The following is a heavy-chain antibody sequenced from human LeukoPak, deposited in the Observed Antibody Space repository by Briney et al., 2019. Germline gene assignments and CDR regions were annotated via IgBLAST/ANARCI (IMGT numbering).Heavy chain of an antibody. CDR2: INSDGSST. J-gene: IGHJ4*02. D-gene: IGHD5-18*01. CDR3: ARFPGYSYGQRYFDY. CDR1: GFTFTSYW. Sequence: PRGSLRLSCAPSGFTFTSYWMHWVRHAPGKGLVWVSRINSDGSSTSYADSVKGRFTISRDNAKNTLYPQMNSLRAEDTAVYYCARFPGYSYGQRYFDYWGQGTLVTVSS. V-gene: IGHV3-74*01.